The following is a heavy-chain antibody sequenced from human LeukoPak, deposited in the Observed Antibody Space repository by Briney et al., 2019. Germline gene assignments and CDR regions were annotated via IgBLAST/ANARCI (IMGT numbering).Heavy chain of an antibody. Sequence: SDTLSLPCDVSGGSISSSNWWSWVRQPQEKGLEWIGEIYHSGSTNYNPSLKSRVTISVDKSKNQFSLKLSSVTAADTAVYYCARYDVGWYYFDYWGQGTLVTVSS. D-gene: IGHD6-19*01. CDR3: ARYDVGWYYFDY. CDR1: GGSISSSNW. J-gene: IGHJ4*02. CDR2: IYHSGST. V-gene: IGHV4-4*02.